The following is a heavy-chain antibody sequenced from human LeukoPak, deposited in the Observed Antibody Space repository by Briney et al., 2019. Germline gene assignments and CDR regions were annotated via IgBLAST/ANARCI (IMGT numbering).Heavy chain of an antibody. Sequence: GGSLRLSCAAAGFTFSSYGMHWVRQAPGKGLEWVAVIWSDGSNSYYTDSVRGRFTISRDNSKSTPYLQVNSLRVDDTAVYYCARTWDSRYFDSWGQGTLVTVSS. V-gene: IGHV3-33*01. J-gene: IGHJ4*02. CDR3: ARTWDSRYFDS. D-gene: IGHD1-26*01. CDR2: IWSDGSNS. CDR1: GFTFSSYG.